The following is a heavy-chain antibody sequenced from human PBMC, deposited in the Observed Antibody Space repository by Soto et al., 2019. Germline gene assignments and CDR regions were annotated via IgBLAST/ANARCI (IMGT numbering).Heavy chain of an antibody. D-gene: IGHD3-3*01. CDR2: ISWNSGIL. Sequence: EVQLVESGGDLVQPGRSLRLSCAASGFTFDDYPMHWVRQAPGKGLEWVSGISWNSGILGYADSVRGRFSISRDNAKKSLYLQMNGLRPEDTALYFCVKDGLTAIFGEVYDGGVIWGRGTMVTVSS. CDR1: GFTFDDYP. J-gene: IGHJ3*02. V-gene: IGHV3-9*01. CDR3: VKDGLTAIFGEVYDGGVI.